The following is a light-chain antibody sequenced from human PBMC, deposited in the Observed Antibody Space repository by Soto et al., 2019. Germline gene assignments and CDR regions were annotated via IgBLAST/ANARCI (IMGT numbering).Light chain of an antibody. CDR3: QQYSSSPIT. CDR1: QNIYSN. V-gene: IGKV3-15*01. CDR2: RAS. J-gene: IGKJ5*01. Sequence: IVMTQSPATLSVSPGERATLSCRASQNIYSNVAWYQQRPGQAPRLLIYRASTRATGIPARFSGGGSGTDFSLTISRLDPEDFAVYYCQQYSSSPITFGQGTRLEIK.